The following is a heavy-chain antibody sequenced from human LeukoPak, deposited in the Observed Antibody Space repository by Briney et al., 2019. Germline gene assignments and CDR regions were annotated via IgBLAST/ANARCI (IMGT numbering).Heavy chain of an antibody. V-gene: IGHV3-30*02. CDR3: AKEGYCSGGSCYSPYYFDY. CDR2: IRSDGSNK. J-gene: IGHJ4*02. CDR1: GFSFSSYG. D-gene: IGHD2-15*01. Sequence: GGSLRLSCAGSGFSFSSYGMHWVRQAPGKGLEWMAFIRSDGSNKYYADSVKGRFTISRDNSKNTLCLQMNSLRAGDTAVYYCAKEGYCSGGSCYSPYYFDYWGQGTLVTVSS.